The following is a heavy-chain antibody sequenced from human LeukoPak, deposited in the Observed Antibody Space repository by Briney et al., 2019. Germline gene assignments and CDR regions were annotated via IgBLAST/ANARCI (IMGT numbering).Heavy chain of an antibody. CDR3: ARQGEQLVPFDY. V-gene: IGHV4-39*01. CDR1: GGSISSSSYY. Sequence: SETLSLTCTVSGGSISSSSYYWGWIRQPPGKGLEWIGSNYYSGSTYYNPSLKSRVTISVDTSKNQFSLKLSSVTAADTAVYYCARQGEQLVPFDYWGQGTLVTVSS. J-gene: IGHJ4*02. D-gene: IGHD6-6*01. CDR2: NYYSGST.